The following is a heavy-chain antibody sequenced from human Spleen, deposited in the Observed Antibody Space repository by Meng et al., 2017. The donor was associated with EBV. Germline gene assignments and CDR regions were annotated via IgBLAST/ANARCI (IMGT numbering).Heavy chain of an antibody. CDR3: ARCGRFGEFFDY. Sequence: QVHLRHGGDGLLQPSDTRSLTCAVYGGSLSGYYWSWIRQPPGKGLEWIGEINHGGGTSYNPSLKSRVTMSLDTSMNHFSLKLTSVTAADTAVYYCARCGRFGEFFDYWGQGILVTASS. J-gene: IGHJ4*02. CDR2: INHGGGT. CDR1: GGSLSGYY. V-gene: IGHV4-34*01. D-gene: IGHD3-10*01.